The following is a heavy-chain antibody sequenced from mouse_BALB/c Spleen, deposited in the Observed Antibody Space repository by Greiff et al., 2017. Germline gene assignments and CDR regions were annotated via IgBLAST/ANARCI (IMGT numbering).Heavy chain of an antibody. CDR3: TRGGVLRLRYAMDY. V-gene: IGHV1-5*01. J-gene: IGHJ4*01. CDR1: GYSFTSYW. D-gene: IGHD1-2*01. Sequence: VHVKQSGTVLARPGASVKVSCKASGYSFTSYWMHWVKQRPGQGLEWIGAIYPGNSDTSYNQKFKGKAKLTAVTSASTAYMELSSLTNEDSAVYYCTRGGVLRLRYAMDYWGQGTSVTVSS. CDR2: IYPGNSDT.